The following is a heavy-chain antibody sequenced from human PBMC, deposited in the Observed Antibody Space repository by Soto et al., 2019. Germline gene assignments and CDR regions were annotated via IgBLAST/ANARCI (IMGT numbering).Heavy chain of an antibody. CDR2: IHHSGST. Sequence: SETLSLTCTVSGASIRSYYWSWIRQPPGKGLEWIGFIHHSGSTNYNPSLKSRVTISVDTSKNQFSLKLSSVTAADTAVYYCARDNGREQYYDSSGYWYYFDYWGQGTLVTVSS. CDR1: GASIRSYY. CDR3: ARDNGREQYYDSSGYWYYFDY. J-gene: IGHJ4*02. D-gene: IGHD3-22*01. V-gene: IGHV4-59*01.